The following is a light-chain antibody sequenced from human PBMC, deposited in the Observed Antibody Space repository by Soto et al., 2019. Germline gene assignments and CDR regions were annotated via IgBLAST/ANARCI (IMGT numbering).Light chain of an antibody. J-gene: IGKJ2*01. Sequence: ENVLTQSPGTLSLSPGERATLSCRASQSVTNNFFAWYQQRPGQAPRLLIYGISNRATGIPDRFSGSGSGTDVTLTISRLEPEDFVVYYCQQYITLPHTFVQGTKLEVK. CDR1: QSVTNNF. CDR3: QQYITLPHT. CDR2: GIS. V-gene: IGKV3-20*01.